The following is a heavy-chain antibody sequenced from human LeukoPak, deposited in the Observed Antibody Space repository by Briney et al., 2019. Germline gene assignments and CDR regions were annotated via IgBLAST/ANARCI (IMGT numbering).Heavy chain of an antibody. CDR1: GLTFSNAW. CDR3: ATDSRTWIF. CDR2: IKSKTDGGTT. V-gene: IGHV3-15*01. D-gene: IGHD2-2*03. J-gene: IGHJ4*02. Sequence: GGSLRLSCAASGLTFSNAWMSWVRQAPGKGLEWVGRIKSKTDGGTTDVAAPVKGRFTISRDDPKNTLYLQMDSLTTEDTAVYYCATDSRTWIFWGQGTLVTVSS.